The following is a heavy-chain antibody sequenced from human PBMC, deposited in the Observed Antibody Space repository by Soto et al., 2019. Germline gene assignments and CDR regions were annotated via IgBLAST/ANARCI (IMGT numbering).Heavy chain of an antibody. D-gene: IGHD3-10*01. J-gene: IGHJ4*02. CDR1: GYGFTGDY. Sequence: VSLKGSCKASGYGFTGDYRHWVRQAPGQGLEWMGWINPNSGGTNYAQKFQGWVTMTRDTSISTAYMELSRLRSDDTAVYYCARVRFGYGLDYWGQGTLVTVSS. CDR3: ARVRFGYGLDY. CDR2: INPNSGGT. V-gene: IGHV1-2*04.